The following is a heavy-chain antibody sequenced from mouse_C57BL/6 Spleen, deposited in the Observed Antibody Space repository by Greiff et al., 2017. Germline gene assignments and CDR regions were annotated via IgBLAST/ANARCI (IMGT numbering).Heavy chain of an antibody. Sequence: VQLQESGAELVRPGTSVKVSCKASGYAFTNYLIEWVKQRPGQGLEWIGVINPGSGGTTYNEKFKGKATLTADKSSSTAYMQLSSLTSEDSAVYFCARGGGNYDYAMDYWGQGTSVTVSS. V-gene: IGHV1-54*01. CDR3: ARGGGNYDYAMDY. D-gene: IGHD2-1*01. J-gene: IGHJ4*01. CDR2: INPGSGGT. CDR1: GYAFTNYL.